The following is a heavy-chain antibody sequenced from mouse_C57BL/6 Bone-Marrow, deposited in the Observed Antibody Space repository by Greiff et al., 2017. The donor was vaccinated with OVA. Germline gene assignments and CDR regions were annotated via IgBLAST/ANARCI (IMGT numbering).Heavy chain of an antibody. J-gene: IGHJ3*01. CDR3: AGFLFAY. CDR1: GYAFSSSW. V-gene: IGHV1-82*01. CDR2: IYPGDGDT. Sequence: VQGVESGPELVKPGASVKISCKASGYAFSSSWMNWVKQRPGKGLEWIGRIYPGDGDTNYNGKFKGKATLTADKSSSTAYMQLSSLTSEDSAVYFCAGFLFAYWGQGTLVTVSA.